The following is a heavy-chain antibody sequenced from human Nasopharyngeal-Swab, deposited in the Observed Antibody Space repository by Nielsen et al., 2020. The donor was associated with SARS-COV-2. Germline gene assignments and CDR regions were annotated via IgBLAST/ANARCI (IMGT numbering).Heavy chain of an antibody. D-gene: IGHD6-13*01. CDR3: ASRGGAAAGGQAFDI. Sequence: SLKISCAASGFTFDDYAMHWVRQAPGKGLEWVSGISWNSGSIGYADSVKGRFTISRDNAKNSLYLQMNSLRAEDTALYYCASRGGAAAGGQAFDIWGQRTMVTVSS. J-gene: IGHJ3*02. V-gene: IGHV3-9*01. CDR2: ISWNSGSI. CDR1: GFTFDDYA.